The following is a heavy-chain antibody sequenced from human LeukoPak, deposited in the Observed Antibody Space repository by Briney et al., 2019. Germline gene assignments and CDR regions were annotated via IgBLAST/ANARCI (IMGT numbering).Heavy chain of an antibody. CDR1: GDSVSSISVA. J-gene: IGHJ6*02. CDR3: SLARSEYHYGMDV. CDR2: TYYRSKWYY. V-gene: IGHV6-1*01. Sequence: SQTLSLTCAISGDSVSSISVAWNWVRQSPSRGLEWLGRTYYRSKWYYEYAVSVKSRINISPDTSKNQFSLQLTSVTPEDTAVYYCSLARSEYHYGMDVWGQGTTVTVSS.